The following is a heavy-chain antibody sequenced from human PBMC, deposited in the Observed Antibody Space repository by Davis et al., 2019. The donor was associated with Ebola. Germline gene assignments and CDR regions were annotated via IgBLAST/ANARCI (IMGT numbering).Heavy chain of an antibody. D-gene: IGHD3-10*01. CDR3: ARALMGSGSVFDS. J-gene: IGHJ4*02. Sequence: PGGSLRLSCAASGLTFRIYDMHWVRQVPGKGLEWVSAIGTTGDTYYLSSVKGRFTISRENARNSLYLQMNSLRAEDTAVYYCARALMGSGSVFDSWGQGTLVTVSS. CDR2: IGTTGDT. CDR1: GLTFRIYD. V-gene: IGHV3-13*01.